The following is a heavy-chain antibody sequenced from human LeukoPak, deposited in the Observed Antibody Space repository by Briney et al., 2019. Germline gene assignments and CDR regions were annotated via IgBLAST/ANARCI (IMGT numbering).Heavy chain of an antibody. J-gene: IGHJ5*02. CDR2: IYYSGST. Sequence: SETLSLTCTVSGGSISSSSYYWGWIRQPPGKGLEWIGSIYYSGSTYCNPSLKSRVTISVDTSKNQFSLKLSSVTAADTAVYYCARRPYYGPRWFDPWGQGTLVTVSS. V-gene: IGHV4-39*01. D-gene: IGHD3-10*01. CDR3: ARRPYYGPRWFDP. CDR1: GGSISSSSYY.